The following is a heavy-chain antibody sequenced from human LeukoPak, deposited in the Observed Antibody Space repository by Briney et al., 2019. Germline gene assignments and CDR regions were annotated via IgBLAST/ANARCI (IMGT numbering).Heavy chain of an antibody. CDR3: ARDLLAAAGTEGYDY. V-gene: IGHV3-21*01. CDR2: ISSSSSYI. D-gene: IGHD6-13*01. Sequence: GGSLRLSCAASGFTFSSYSMNWVRQAPGKGLEWVSSISSSSSYIYYADSVKGRFTISRDNAKNSLYLQMNSLRAEDTAVYYCARDLLAAAGTEGYDYWGQGTLVTVSS. J-gene: IGHJ4*02. CDR1: GFTFSSYS.